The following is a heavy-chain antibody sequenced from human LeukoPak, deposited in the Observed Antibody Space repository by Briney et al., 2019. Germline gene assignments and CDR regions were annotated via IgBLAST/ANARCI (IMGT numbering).Heavy chain of an antibody. Sequence: ASVKVSCKASGYTFTSYAMHWVRQAPGQRLEWIGWINAGNGNTKYSQKFQGRVTITRDTSASTAYMELSSLRSEDTAVYYCASSSSWYNAFDIWGQGTMVTVSS. CDR3: ASSSSWYNAFDI. CDR2: INAGNGNT. CDR1: GYTFTSYA. V-gene: IGHV1-3*01. J-gene: IGHJ3*02. D-gene: IGHD6-13*01.